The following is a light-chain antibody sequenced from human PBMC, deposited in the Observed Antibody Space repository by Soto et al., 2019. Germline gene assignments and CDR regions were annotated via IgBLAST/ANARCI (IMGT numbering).Light chain of an antibody. V-gene: IGLV2-14*01. CDR3: SSYTGSSTLV. CDR1: SSDVGAHNY. J-gene: IGLJ3*02. Sequence: QSALTQPASVSGSPGQSITISCTGTSSDVGAHNYVSWYQQHPGKAPKLMIFEVSNRPSGVSNRFSGSKSGNTASLTISGLQADDEADYYCSSYTGSSTLVFGGGTKLTVL. CDR2: EVS.